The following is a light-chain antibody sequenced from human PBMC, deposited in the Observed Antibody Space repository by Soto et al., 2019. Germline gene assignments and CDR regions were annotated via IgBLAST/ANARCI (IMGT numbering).Light chain of an antibody. CDR3: QQSYSTPPT. J-gene: IGKJ5*01. V-gene: IGKV1-39*01. CDR2: AAS. Sequence: EIQFTQSPTSLSASVGDRVTITCRASQSISSYLNWYQQKPGKAPKLLIYAASSLQSGVPSRFSGSGSGTDFTLTISSLQPEDFATYYCQQSYSTPPTFGQGTRLE. CDR1: QSISSY.